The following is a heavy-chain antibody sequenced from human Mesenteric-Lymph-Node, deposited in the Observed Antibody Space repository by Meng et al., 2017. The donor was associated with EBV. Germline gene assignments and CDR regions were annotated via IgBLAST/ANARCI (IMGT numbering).Heavy chain of an antibody. Sequence: QVQLVQSGDEVKKPGSSVKVSCKASGGTFSSHAFSWVRQAPGQGLEWMGGIVPIFGTTTYAQKFQGRLTITADEATSTAHMELHGLRSDDTALYFCARGAATMPLEYWGQGALVTVS. D-gene: IGHD5-12*01. CDR2: IVPIFGTT. J-gene: IGHJ4*02. V-gene: IGHV1-69*01. CDR3: ARGAATMPLEY. CDR1: GGTFSSHA.